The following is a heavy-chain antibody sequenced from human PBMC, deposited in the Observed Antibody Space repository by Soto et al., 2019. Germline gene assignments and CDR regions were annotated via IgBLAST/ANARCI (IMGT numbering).Heavy chain of an antibody. CDR1: GGSFSGYQ. J-gene: IGHJ6*03. V-gene: IGHV4-34*01. CDR3: ARGLIIWFGELSRRGGYYYYMDV. CDR2: INDSGNI. Sequence: QVQLQQWGAGLLKPSETLSLTCAVYGGSFSGYQWTWIRQTPGKRLEWIGEINDSGNINYNPSLKSRVTILVDTSKKQFSLKLSSVTAADTAVYYCARGLIIWFGELSRRGGYYYYMDVWGKGTTVTVSS. D-gene: IGHD3-10*01.